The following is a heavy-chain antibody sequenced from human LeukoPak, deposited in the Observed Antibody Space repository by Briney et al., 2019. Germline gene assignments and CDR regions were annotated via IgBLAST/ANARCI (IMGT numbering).Heavy chain of an antibody. Sequence: ASVKVSCKASGGTFSTYGISWVRQAPGQGLEWMGIINPSGGSTSYAQKFQGRVTMTRDMSTSTVYMELSSLRSEDTAVYYCARDRVPYQTGTTFGGFDYWGQGTLVTVSS. CDR1: GGTFSTYG. V-gene: IGHV1-46*01. CDR3: ARDRVPYQTGTTFGGFDY. J-gene: IGHJ4*02. CDR2: INPSGGST. D-gene: IGHD1-7*01.